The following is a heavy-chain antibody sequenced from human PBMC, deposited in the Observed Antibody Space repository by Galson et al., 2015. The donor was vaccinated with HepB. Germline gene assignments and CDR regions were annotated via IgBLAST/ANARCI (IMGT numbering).Heavy chain of an antibody. D-gene: IGHD1-26*01. CDR1: GFTFSTYA. V-gene: IGHV3-23*01. J-gene: IGHJ4*02. Sequence: SLRLSCAASGFTFSTYAMSWVRQAPGKGLEWVSSISGSGTGTYYSDSVKGRFTTSRDNSRNTLHLRMSSLRAEDTAKYYCARVGSGSYSDYWGQGALVTVSS. CDR2: ISGSGTGT. CDR3: ARVGSGSYSDY.